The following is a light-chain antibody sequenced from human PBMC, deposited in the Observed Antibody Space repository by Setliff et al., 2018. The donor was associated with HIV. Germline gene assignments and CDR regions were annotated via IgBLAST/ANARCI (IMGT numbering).Light chain of an antibody. J-gene: IGLJ1*01. CDR3: CSYAGSYTYV. Sequence: QSALAQPRSVSGSPGQSVTFSCTGTSSDVGGYDYVSWYQHHPGKAPKLMIYDVTKRPSGVPDRFSGSKSGNRASLTIFGLRAEDEADYYCCSYAGSYTYVFGTGTKVHRP. V-gene: IGLV2-11*01. CDR1: SSDVGGYDY. CDR2: DVT.